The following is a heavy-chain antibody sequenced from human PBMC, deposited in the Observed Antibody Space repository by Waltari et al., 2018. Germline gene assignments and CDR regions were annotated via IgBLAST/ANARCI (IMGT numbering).Heavy chain of an antibody. CDR3: ARSDYGDYRGFFDY. J-gene: IGHJ4*02. CDR2: IYYSGST. D-gene: IGHD4-17*01. Sequence: QVQLQESGPGLVKPSETLSLTCTVSGGSISSYYWSWIRQPPGKGLEWIGYIYYSGSTNYNPSLKSRVTISVDTSKNQFSLKLSSVTAADTAVYYCARSDYGDYRGFFDYWGQGTLVTVSS. CDR1: GGSISSYY. V-gene: IGHV4-59*01.